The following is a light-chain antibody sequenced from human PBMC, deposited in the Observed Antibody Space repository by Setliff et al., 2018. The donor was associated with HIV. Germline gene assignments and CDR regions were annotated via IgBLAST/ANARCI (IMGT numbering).Light chain of an antibody. CDR1: SSDVGGYNY. V-gene: IGLV2-14*03. Sequence: QSVLTQPASVSGSPGQSITISCTGTSSDVGGYNYVSWYQQYPGKAPKLMIYDVSKRPSGVSNRFSGSKSGNTASLTISGLQAEDGADYYCGSYTSSSTLVFGGGTKGTVL. J-gene: IGLJ2*01. CDR2: DVS. CDR3: GSYTSSSTLV.